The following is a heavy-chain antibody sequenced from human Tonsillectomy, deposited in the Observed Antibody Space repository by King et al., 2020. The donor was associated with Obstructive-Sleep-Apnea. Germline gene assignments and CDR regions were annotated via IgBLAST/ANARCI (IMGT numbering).Heavy chain of an antibody. CDR3: ARGEYYYDSSGYHRLANWFDP. D-gene: IGHD3-22*01. CDR2: IYYSGST. CDR1: GVSISRGDYY. V-gene: IGHV4-30-4*01. J-gene: IGHJ5*02. Sequence: QLQESGPGLVKPSQTLSLTCTVSGVSISRGDYYWSWIRQPPGKGLEWIGYIYYSGSTYYNPSPKSRVTISVYTSKNQFSLKLRSVTAADTAVYYCARGEYYYDSSGYHRLANWFDPWGQGTLVTVSS.